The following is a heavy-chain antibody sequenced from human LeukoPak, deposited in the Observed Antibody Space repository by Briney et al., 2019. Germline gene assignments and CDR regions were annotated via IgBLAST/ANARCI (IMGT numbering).Heavy chain of an antibody. V-gene: IGHV3-30*02. CDR1: GFTFSSYG. CDR3: AKDGPYRVGSQLHMGGGAFDI. D-gene: IGHD2-2*01. J-gene: IGHJ3*02. Sequence: GGSLRLSCAASGFTFSSYGMHWVRQAPGKGLEWVAFIRYDGSNKYYADSVKGRFTISRDNSKNTLYLQMNSLRAEDTAVYYCAKDGPYRVGSQLHMGGGAFDIWGQGTMVTVSS. CDR2: IRYDGSNK.